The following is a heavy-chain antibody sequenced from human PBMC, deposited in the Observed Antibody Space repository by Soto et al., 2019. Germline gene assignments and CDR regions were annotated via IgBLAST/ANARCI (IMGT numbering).Heavy chain of an antibody. CDR2: IYYSGST. V-gene: IGHV4-59*08. D-gene: IGHD4-17*01. CDR3: ARRYGANFDY. Sequence: ETLSLTCTVSGGSISSYYWSWIRQPPGKGLEWIGYIYYSGSTNYNPSLKSRVTISVDTSKNQFSLKLSSVTAADTAVYYCARRYGANFDYWGQGTLVTVSS. CDR1: GGSISSYY. J-gene: IGHJ4*02.